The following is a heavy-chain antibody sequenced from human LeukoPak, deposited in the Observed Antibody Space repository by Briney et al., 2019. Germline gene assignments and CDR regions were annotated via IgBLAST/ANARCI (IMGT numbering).Heavy chain of an antibody. Sequence: GGSLRLSCTVSGFTVSRYSLYWVRQAPGKRLEWVSSISSSDTFMNYAASVRGRFTVPRDDAKDSMYLQMSSLRDEDTAVYYCARVRGYTYGDPLDYWGQGTLVTVSS. D-gene: IGHD4-17*01. J-gene: IGHJ4*02. CDR2: ISSSDTFM. V-gene: IGHV3-21*01. CDR1: GFTVSRYS. CDR3: ARVRGYTYGDPLDY.